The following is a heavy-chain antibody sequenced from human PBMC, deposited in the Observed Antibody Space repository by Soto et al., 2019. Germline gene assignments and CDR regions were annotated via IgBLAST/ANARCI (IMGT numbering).Heavy chain of an antibody. CDR1: GGSINSSDYY. J-gene: IGHJ6*02. D-gene: IGHD1-1*01. Sequence: PSETLSLSCTVSGGSINSSDYYWGWIRQPPGKGLEWIGSINYSGNTYYNPTLKSRVTISVDTSKNQLALKLSSVTAADTAMFYCARQVRTGATSNLGMDVWGQGTTVTGSS. CDR3: ARQVRTGATSNLGMDV. CDR2: INYSGNT. V-gene: IGHV4-39*01.